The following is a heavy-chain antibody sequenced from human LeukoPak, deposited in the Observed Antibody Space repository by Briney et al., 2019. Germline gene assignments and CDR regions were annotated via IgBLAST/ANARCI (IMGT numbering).Heavy chain of an antibody. V-gene: IGHV3-23*01. Sequence: PGGSLRLSCAASGFTFSSYAMSWVRQAPGKGLEWVSAISGSGGSTYYADSVKGRFTISRDNSKNTLYLQMNSLRAEDTAVYYCAKVLSYYYDSSGYYLDPYFDYWGQGTLVTVSS. D-gene: IGHD3-22*01. CDR1: GFTFSSYA. CDR2: ISGSGGST. CDR3: AKVLSYYYDSSGYYLDPYFDY. J-gene: IGHJ4*02.